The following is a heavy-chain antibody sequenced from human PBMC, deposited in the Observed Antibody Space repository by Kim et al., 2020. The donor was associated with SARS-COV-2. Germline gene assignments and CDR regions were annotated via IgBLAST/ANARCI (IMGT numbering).Heavy chain of an antibody. V-gene: IGHV4-4*02. J-gene: IGHJ4*02. CDR1: GGSISSSNW. CDR2: MFHSGIS. Sequence: SETLSLTCTVSGGSISSSNWWTWIRQPPGKGLEWIGEMFHSGISNYNPSLKSRVTISVDKSKNQFSLNLDSAAAADTAVYFCARGSMVSASRPLDYWGQGSLVIVSS. D-gene: IGHD2-15*01. CDR3: ARGSMVSASRPLDY.